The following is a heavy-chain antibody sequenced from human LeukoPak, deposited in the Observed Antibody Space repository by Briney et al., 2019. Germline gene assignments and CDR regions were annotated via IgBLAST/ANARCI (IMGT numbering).Heavy chain of an antibody. J-gene: IGHJ4*02. CDR1: GFTFSSYA. CDR3: AKLPTGSSWNGRVDY. CDR2: ISGSGGST. Sequence: GGSLRLSCAASGFTFSSYAMSWVRQAPGRGLEWVSAISGSGGSTYYADSVKGRFTISRDNSKNTLYLQMNSLRAEDTAVYYCAKLPTGSSWNGRVDYWGQGTLVTVSS. V-gene: IGHV3-23*01. D-gene: IGHD6-13*01.